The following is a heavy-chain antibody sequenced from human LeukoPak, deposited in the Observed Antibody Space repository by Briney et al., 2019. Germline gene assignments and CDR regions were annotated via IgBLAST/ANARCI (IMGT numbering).Heavy chain of an antibody. V-gene: IGHV1-2*07. CDR3: ARGGEAAAYYYDYGMDV. Sequence: GASVKVSCKASGYTFTGYYMHWVRQAPGQGLEWMGWINPNSGGTNYAHTYQGRGTMTRDTSISTNYMELSRQRSDDTAVYYCARGGEAAAYYYDYGMDVWGQGTTVTVSS. J-gene: IGHJ6*02. CDR1: GYTFTGYY. D-gene: IGHD2-2*01. CDR2: INPNSGGT.